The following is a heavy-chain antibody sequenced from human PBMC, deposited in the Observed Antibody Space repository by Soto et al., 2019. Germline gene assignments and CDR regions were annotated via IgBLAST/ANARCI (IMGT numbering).Heavy chain of an antibody. J-gene: IGHJ5*02. CDR3: AWFYGDYIHWFDP. Sequence: QLQLQESGSGLVKPSQTLSLTCAVSGDSISSGGYSWSWIRQPPGKGLEWIGYIYHSGNTYYNPAVKRRVSISIDWSKNQFSLKLSSVTAAATAVYYCAWFYGDYIHWFDPWGPGTLVTVSS. CDR2: IYHSGNT. D-gene: IGHD4-17*01. V-gene: IGHV4-30-2*01. CDR1: GDSISSGGYS.